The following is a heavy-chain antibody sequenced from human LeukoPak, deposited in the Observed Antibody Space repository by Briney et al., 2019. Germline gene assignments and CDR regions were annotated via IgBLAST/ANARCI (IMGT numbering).Heavy chain of an antibody. Sequence: KTSETLSLTCAVYGGSLSGHDWSWIRQSPGKGLEWIGKINHSGSTNYNPSLKSRVTISVDTSKNQFSLKLSSVTAADTAVYYCARGQPIDYWGQGTLVTVSS. V-gene: IGHV4-34*01. D-gene: IGHD2-2*01. CDR2: INHSGST. J-gene: IGHJ4*02. CDR1: GGSLSGHD. CDR3: ARGQPIDY.